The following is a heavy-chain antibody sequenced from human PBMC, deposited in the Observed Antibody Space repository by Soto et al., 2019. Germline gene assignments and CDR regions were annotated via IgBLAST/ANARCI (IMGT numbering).Heavy chain of an antibody. D-gene: IGHD3-10*01. Sequence: QVQLVQSGAELKKPGASVRVSCKASGYTFTNNDVTWVRQATGQGLEWMGWMNPGSGDTGYAQKFHGRVTMTRDISIATAYMELSSLRSEDTAIYYCARMARFGSLNWFVPWGQGTLVTVSS. CDR2: MNPGSGDT. J-gene: IGHJ5*01. CDR1: GYTFTNND. CDR3: ARMARFGSLNWFVP. V-gene: IGHV1-8*01.